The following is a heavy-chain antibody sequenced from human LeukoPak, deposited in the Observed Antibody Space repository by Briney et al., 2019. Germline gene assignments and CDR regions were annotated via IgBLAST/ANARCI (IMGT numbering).Heavy chain of an antibody. CDR3: AREGHQLPYFDY. CDR2: IYRGDST. Sequence: QPGGSMSPSCAPAGFTLSSYYMNWVRQAPGKGREWVSVIYRGDSTYYADSVKGRFTNSRDNTKNTLYLQMNSLGAEDTAVYYCAREGHQLPYFDYWGQGTLVTVSS. D-gene: IGHD2-2*01. CDR1: GFTLSSYY. V-gene: IGHV3-53*01. J-gene: IGHJ4*02.